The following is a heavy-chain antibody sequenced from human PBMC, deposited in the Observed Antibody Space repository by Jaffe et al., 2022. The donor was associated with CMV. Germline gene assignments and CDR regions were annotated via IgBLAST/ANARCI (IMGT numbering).Heavy chain of an antibody. CDR2: IYSGGST. Sequence: EVQLVESGGGLIQPGGSLRLSCAASGFTVSSNYMSWVRQAPGKGLEWVSVIYSGGSTYYADSVKGRFTISRDNSKNTLYLQMNSLRAEDTAVYYCAREPPLDSSGWSLPTGGMDVWGQGTTVTVSS. V-gene: IGHV3-53*01. D-gene: IGHD6-19*01. CDR3: AREPPLDSSGWSLPTGGMDV. CDR1: GFTVSSNY. J-gene: IGHJ6*02.